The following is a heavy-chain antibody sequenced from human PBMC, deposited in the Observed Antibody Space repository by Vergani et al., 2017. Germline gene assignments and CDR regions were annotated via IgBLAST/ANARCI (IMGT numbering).Heavy chain of an antibody. V-gene: IGHV4-34*01. Sequence: QVQLQQWGAGLLKPSETLSLTCAVYGGSFSGYYWSWIRQPPGKGLEWIGEINHSGSTNYNPSLKSRVTISVDTSKNQFSLKLSSVTAADTAVYYCARGWDGVGYYYYYGMDVWGQGTTVTVSS. D-gene: IGHD1-26*01. CDR3: ARGWDGVGYYYYYGMDV. J-gene: IGHJ6*02. CDR2: INHSGST. CDR1: GGSFSGYY.